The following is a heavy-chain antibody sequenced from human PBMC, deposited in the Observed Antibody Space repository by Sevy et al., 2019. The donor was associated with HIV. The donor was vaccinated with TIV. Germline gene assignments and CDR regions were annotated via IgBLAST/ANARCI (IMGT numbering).Heavy chain of an antibody. J-gene: IGHJ3*02. CDR3: XXXXXXXXXXXXXXXXXGAFDI. CDR2: ISYDGSNK. Sequence: GGSLRLSCAASGFTFSSYAMHWVRQAPGKGLEWVAVISYDGSNKYYADSVKGRFTISRDNSKNTLYLQMNSLRAEDXXXXXXXXXXXXXXXXXXXXXXXGAFDIWGQGTMVTVSS. CDR1: GFTFSSYA. V-gene: IGHV3-30-3*01.